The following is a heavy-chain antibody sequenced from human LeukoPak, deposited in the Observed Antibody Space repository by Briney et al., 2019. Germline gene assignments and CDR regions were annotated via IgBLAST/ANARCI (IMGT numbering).Heavy chain of an antibody. D-gene: IGHD2-15*01. Sequence: PSETLSLTCAVYGGSFSGYYWSWIRQPPGKGLEWIGEINHSGSTNYNPSLKSRVTISVDTSKNQFSLKLSSVTAADTAVYYCAREAALYCYYYYMDVWGKGTTVTISS. J-gene: IGHJ6*03. V-gene: IGHV4-34*01. CDR2: INHSGST. CDR1: GGSFSGYY. CDR3: AREAALYCYYYYMDV.